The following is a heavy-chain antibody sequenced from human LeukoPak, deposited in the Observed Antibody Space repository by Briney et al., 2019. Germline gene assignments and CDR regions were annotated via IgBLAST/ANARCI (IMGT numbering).Heavy chain of an antibody. V-gene: IGHV3-66*01. D-gene: IGHD6-13*01. CDR2: IYSGGST. CDR1: GFTVSSNY. CDR3: ARDRGIAAAGSNYYYYGMDV. Sequence: PGGSLRLSCAASGFTVSSNYMSWVRQAPGKGLEWVSVIYSGGSTYYADSVKGRFTISRDNSKNTLYLQMNSLRAEDTAVYYCARDRGIAAAGSNYYYYGMDVWGQGTTVTVSS. J-gene: IGHJ6*02.